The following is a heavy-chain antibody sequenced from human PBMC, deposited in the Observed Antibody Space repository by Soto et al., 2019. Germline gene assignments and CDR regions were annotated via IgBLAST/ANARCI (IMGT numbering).Heavy chain of an antibody. D-gene: IGHD1-26*01. J-gene: IGHJ5*02. CDR3: ARGSRPTSS. CDR2: TNQDGSEK. CDR1: GVTLSSYW. Sequence: PXGSLRLSCAASGVTLSSYWMTWVRQAPGKELEWVANTNQDGSEKYYVDSVKGRFTISRDNPKNSLYLQMNSLRAEDTAVYYCARGSRPTSSWGQGTLATVSS. V-gene: IGHV3-7*01.